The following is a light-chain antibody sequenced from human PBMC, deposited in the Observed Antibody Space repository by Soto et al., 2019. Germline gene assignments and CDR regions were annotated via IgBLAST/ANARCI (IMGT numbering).Light chain of an antibody. J-gene: IGLJ1*01. V-gene: IGLV2-14*03. CDR1: SSDVGGYNF. CDR2: DVN. CDR3: CSYTGSSTHV. Sequence: QSALTQPASVSGSPGQSITISCTGTSSDVGGYNFVSWYQQHPGKVPKLMIFDVNSRPSGVSDRFSGSKSGNTASLTISGLQAEDEGDYYCCSYTGSSTHVFGSGTKVTVL.